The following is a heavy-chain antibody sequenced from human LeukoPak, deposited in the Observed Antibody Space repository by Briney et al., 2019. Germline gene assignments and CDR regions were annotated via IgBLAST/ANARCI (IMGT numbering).Heavy chain of an antibody. CDR3: VKSSTVGGNPRGLFDY. J-gene: IGHJ4*02. CDR1: GFTFSNYA. Sequence: GGSLRLSCAGSGFTFSNYAMTWVRQAPGKGLEWVSSVSGSGRNTFYPDSVEGRFTISRDNSKNTVYLQMNSLRADDTAVYYCVKSSTVGGNPRGLFDYRGQGTMVNV. D-gene: IGHD1-26*01. CDR2: VSGSGRNT. V-gene: IGHV3-23*01.